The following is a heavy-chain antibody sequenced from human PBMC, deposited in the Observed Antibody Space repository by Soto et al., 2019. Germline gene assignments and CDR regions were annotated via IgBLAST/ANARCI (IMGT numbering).Heavy chain of an antibody. J-gene: IGHJ6*02. CDR2: MYHSGIT. CDR1: GYSIRSGYF. V-gene: IGHV4-38-2*01. Sequence: PSETLSLTCALSGYSIRSGYFWGWIRQPPGKGLEWIGSMYHSGITYYNLSLKSRVTISVDTSKNQLSLKLSSATAADTAVYYCARSMYSTSAQLYYGMDVWGQGTTVTAP. CDR3: ARSMYSTSAQLYYGMDV. D-gene: IGHD6-6*01.